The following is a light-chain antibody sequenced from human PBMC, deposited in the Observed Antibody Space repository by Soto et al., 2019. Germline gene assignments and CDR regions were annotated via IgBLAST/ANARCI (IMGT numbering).Light chain of an antibody. CDR3: QSYDSSLSGYV. Sequence: QSVLTQPPSVSGAPGQRVTIYCTGSSSNIGAGFDVHWYQQLPGTAPKLLIYGNVDRPSGVPDRFSGSKSGTSASLAITGLQAEDEADYYCQSYDSSLSGYVFGTGTKLTVL. J-gene: IGLJ1*01. CDR1: SSNIGAGFD. CDR2: GNV. V-gene: IGLV1-40*01.